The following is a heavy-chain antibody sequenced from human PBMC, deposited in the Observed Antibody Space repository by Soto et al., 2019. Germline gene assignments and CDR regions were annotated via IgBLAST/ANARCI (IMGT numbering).Heavy chain of an antibody. D-gene: IGHD5-12*01. J-gene: IGHJ4*02. Sequence: GGSLRLSCAASGFTFSSYAMSWVRQAPGKGLEWVSAISGSGGSTYYADSVKGRFTISRDNSKNTLYLQMNSLRAEDTAVYYCAKGGDDSGYDLGSFDYWGQGTLVTVSS. V-gene: IGHV3-23*01. CDR2: ISGSGGST. CDR3: AKGGDDSGYDLGSFDY. CDR1: GFTFSSYA.